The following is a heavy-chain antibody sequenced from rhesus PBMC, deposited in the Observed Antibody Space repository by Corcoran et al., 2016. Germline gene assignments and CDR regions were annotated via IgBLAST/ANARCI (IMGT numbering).Heavy chain of an antibody. V-gene: IGHV4-173*01. J-gene: IGHJ4*01. D-gene: IGHD5-24*01. CDR1: GGSISSNY. CDR3: ARQYSGYPEAYDY. CDR2: ISGSAGST. Sequence: QLQLQESGPGLVKPSETLSLTCAVSGGSISSNYCSWIRQPQGKGREWIGRISGSAGSTDYNPSLKSRVTISTDTSKIQFSLKLSAGTAADMAVYYCARQYSGYPEAYDYWGQGVLVTVSS.